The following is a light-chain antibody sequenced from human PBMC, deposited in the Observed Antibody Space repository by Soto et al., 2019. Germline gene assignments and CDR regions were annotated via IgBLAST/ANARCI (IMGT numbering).Light chain of an antibody. CDR1: QSVTSN. CDR2: GAS. J-gene: IGKJ4*01. V-gene: IGKV3-15*01. Sequence: EIVMTQSPATLSVSPGERVTFSCRASQSVTSNLAWYQHKPGQTPRLLIYGASTGATGIPARFSGSGSGTEFTLTINSLQSEYFAIYYCQQYDNWPVTFGGGTKVEIK. CDR3: QQYDNWPVT.